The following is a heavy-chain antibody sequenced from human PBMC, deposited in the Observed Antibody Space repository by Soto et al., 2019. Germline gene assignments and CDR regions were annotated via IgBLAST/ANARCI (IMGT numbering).Heavy chain of an antibody. J-gene: IGHJ4*02. D-gene: IGHD6-13*01. Sequence: QVQLQQWGAGLLKPSETLSLTCAVYGGSFSGYYWSWIRQPPGKGLEWIGEINHSGSTNYNPSLKSRVPLSVDTSKIQFSLKLSSVTAADTAVYYCARRIAAAGTAVDCWGQGTLVTVSS. CDR2: INHSGST. CDR3: ARRIAAAGTAVDC. CDR1: GGSFSGYY. V-gene: IGHV4-34*01.